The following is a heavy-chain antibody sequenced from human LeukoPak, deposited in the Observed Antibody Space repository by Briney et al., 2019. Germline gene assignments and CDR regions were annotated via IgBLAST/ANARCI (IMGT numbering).Heavy chain of an antibody. CDR3: ARGKGITIFGVPRYFDY. D-gene: IGHD3-3*01. J-gene: IGHJ4*02. CDR1: GGSFSGYY. Sequence: SETLSLXCAVYGGSFSGYYWSWIRQPPGKELEWIGEINHSGSTNYNPPLKSRVTISVDTSKNQFSLKLSSVTAADTAVYYCARGKGITIFGVPRYFDYWGQGTLVTVSS. CDR2: INHSGST. V-gene: IGHV4-34*01.